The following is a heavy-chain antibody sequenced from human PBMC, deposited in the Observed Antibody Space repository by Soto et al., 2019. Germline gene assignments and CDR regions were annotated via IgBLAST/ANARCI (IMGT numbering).Heavy chain of an antibody. Sequence: EVHLVESGGGLVKPGGSLRLSCTASGFAFNTYSMNWVRQAPGKGLEWVSSINEDSTYIYYADSLRGRITISRDNAKDSLFLQMNSLRPDETAVFYCVRDLGRYFRSGYMDLWGDGATVTVSS. J-gene: IGHJ6*03. D-gene: IGHD3-9*01. CDR1: GFAFNTYS. CDR3: VRDLGRYFRSGYMDL. CDR2: INEDSTYI. V-gene: IGHV3-21*01.